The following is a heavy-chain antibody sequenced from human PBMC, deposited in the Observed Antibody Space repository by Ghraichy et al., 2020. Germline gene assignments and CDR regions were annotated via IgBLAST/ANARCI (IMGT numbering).Heavy chain of an antibody. CDR3: AREIEVLSSYYYHHMDV. V-gene: IGHV6-1*01. Sequence: TLSLTCAISGDNVSSNTAAWNWIRQSPSRGLEWLGRTFYKSKWNNDYDISVKSRITINPDTSTNQFSLHLNSVTPEDTAIYYCAREIEVLSSYYYHHMDVWGQGTTVTVSS. D-gene: IGHD2-21*01. CDR1: GDNVSSNTAA. J-gene: IGHJ6*02. CDR2: TFYKSKWNN.